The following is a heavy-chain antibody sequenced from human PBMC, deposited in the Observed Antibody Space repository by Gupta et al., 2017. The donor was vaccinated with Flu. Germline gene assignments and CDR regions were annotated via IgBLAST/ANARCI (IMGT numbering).Heavy chain of an antibody. CDR3: ARAHGNSYGFRYFDY. CDR2: SRNKANSYTT. Sequence: EVQLVESGGGLVQPGGSLRLSCAASGFTFSDHYMDWVRQAPGKGLEWVARSRNKANSYTTEYAASVSGRFTISRDDSKSSLYLQMNSLKTEDTAVYYCARAHGNSYGFRYFDYWGQGILVTVSS. J-gene: IGHJ4*02. CDR1: GFTFSDHY. D-gene: IGHD5-18*01. V-gene: IGHV3-72*01.